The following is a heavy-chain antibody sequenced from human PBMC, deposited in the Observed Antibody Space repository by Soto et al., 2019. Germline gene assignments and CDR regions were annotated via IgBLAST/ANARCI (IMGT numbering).Heavy chain of an antibody. CDR3: ARGINYYDSGDDAFDI. CDR2: MNPNSGNT. V-gene: IGHV1-8*01. D-gene: IGHD3-10*01. Sequence: QVQLVQSGAEVKKPGASVKVSCKASGYTFTSYDINWVRQATGHGLERMGWMNPNSGNTGYAQTSQGRLTMTKNRSMSTAYMELRSLRSEDTAVYYCARGINYYDSGDDAFDIWGQGTMVTVSS. CDR1: GYTFTSYD. J-gene: IGHJ3*02.